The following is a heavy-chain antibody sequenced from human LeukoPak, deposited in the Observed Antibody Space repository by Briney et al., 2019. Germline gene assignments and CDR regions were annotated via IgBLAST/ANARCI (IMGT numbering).Heavy chain of an antibody. CDR2: INPSGGST. J-gene: IGHJ4*02. Sequence: ASVKVSCKASGYTFTSYDINWVRQATGQGLEWMGIINPSGGSTSYAQKFQGRVTMTRDTSTSTVYMELSSLRSEDTAVYYCARDAMTMVVTGVDYWGQGTLVTVSS. V-gene: IGHV1-46*01. D-gene: IGHD4-23*01. CDR1: GYTFTSYD. CDR3: ARDAMTMVVTGVDY.